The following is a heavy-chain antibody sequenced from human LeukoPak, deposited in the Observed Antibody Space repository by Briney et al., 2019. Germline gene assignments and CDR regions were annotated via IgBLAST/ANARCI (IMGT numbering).Heavy chain of an antibody. CDR1: GYTFTGYY. Sequence: ASVKVSYKASGYTFTGYYMHRLRQAPGQGLEWIGGINPNSGGTNYAQKFQGRVTMTRDTSISTAYMELSRLRSDDTAVYYCARAYIDYSKSFDYWGQGTLVTVSS. J-gene: IGHJ4*02. D-gene: IGHD4-11*01. V-gene: IGHV1-2*02. CDR2: INPNSGGT. CDR3: ARAYIDYSKSFDY.